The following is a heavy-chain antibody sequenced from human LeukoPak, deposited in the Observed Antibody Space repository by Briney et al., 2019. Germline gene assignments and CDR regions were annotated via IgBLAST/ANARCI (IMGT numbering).Heavy chain of an antibody. CDR2: IYYSGST. Sequence: TSETLSLTCTVSGGSISSYYWSWIRQPPGKGLEWIGYIYYSGSTNYNPSLKSRVTISVDTSKNQFSLKLSSVTAADTAVYYCARSRVLGDFDYWGQGTLVTVSS. D-gene: IGHD2-8*02. CDR3: ARSRVLGDFDY. V-gene: IGHV4-59*08. J-gene: IGHJ4*02. CDR1: GGSISSYY.